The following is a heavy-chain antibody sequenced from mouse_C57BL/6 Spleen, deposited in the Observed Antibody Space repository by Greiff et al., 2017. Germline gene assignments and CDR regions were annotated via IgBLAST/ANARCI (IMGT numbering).Heavy chain of an antibody. D-gene: IGHD1-1*01. Sequence: EVKLMESGGGLVKPGGSLKLSCAASGFTFSDYGMHWVRQAPEKGLAWVAYISSGSSTIYYADTVKGRFTISRDNAKNTLFLQMTSLRSEDTAMYYCARGDDYYGSSYFDYWGQGTTLTVSS. V-gene: IGHV5-17*01. CDR1: GFTFSDYG. CDR2: ISSGSSTI. J-gene: IGHJ2*01. CDR3: ARGDDYYGSSYFDY.